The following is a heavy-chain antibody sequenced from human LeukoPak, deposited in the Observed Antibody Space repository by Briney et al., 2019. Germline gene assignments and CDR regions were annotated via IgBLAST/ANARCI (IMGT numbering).Heavy chain of an antibody. V-gene: IGHV1-69*02. D-gene: IGHD3-10*01. Sequence: GASVKVSCKASGGTFSSYTISWVRQAPGQGLEWMGRIIPILGIANYAQKFQGRVTITADKSTSTAYMELSSLRSEDTAVYYCARPFIRNYYYGMDVWGQGPTVTVSS. J-gene: IGHJ6*02. CDR2: IIPILGIA. CDR3: ARPFIRNYYYGMDV. CDR1: GGTFSSYT.